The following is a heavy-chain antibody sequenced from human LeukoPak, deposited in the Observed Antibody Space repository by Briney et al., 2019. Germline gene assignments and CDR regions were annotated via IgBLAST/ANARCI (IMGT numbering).Heavy chain of an antibody. CDR1: GFTCSSYG. CDR3: ARRGDGGRSFDY. D-gene: IGHD4-23*01. CDR2: IWYDGSNK. V-gene: IGHV3-33*01. J-gene: IGHJ4*02. Sequence: GGSLRLSCAASGFTCSSYGMHWVRQVPGKGLEWVAVIWYDGSNKYYADSVKGRFTISRDNSKNTLYLQMNSLRAEDTAVYYCARRGDGGRSFDYWGQGTLVTVSS.